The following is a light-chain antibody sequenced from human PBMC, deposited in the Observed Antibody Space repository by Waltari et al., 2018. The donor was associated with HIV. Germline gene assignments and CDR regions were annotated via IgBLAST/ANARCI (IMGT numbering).Light chain of an antibody. CDR1: SSDVGGYNY. J-gene: IGLJ3*02. CDR2: DVT. CDR3: CSYAGNYPVL. V-gene: IGLV2-11*01. Sequence: QSALTQPRPVSGSPGQSVTISCTGPSSDVGGYNYVSWYQQNPGKAPKFIIYDVTKRPSGVPDRFSGSKSGNTASLTISGLQAEDEADYYCCSYAGNYPVLFGGGTKLTVL.